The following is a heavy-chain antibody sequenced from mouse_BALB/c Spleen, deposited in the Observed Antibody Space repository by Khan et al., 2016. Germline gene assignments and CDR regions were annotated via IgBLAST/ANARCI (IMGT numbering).Heavy chain of an antibody. Sequence: QVQLQQPGAELAKPGASVKMSCKASGYTFTSYWMHWVKQRPGQGLEWIGYINPSTGYTEYNQKFKDKATLTADKSSSTAYMQLSSLTSEDSAVYYCARNYGPAYWGQGTLVTVSA. CDR3: ARNYGPAY. J-gene: IGHJ3*01. V-gene: IGHV1-7*01. CDR1: GYTFTSYW. D-gene: IGHD1-1*01. CDR2: INPSTGYT.